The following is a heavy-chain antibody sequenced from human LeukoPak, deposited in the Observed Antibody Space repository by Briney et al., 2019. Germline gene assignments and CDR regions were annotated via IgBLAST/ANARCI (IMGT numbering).Heavy chain of an antibody. J-gene: IGHJ4*02. CDR2: VSGSGGST. V-gene: IGHV3-23*01. D-gene: IGHD6-13*01. Sequence: GGSLRLSCVASGFTFSSYAMSWVRQAPGKGLEWVSTVSGSGGSTYNADSVRGRFTISRDNSKNTLYLQMYSLRAEDTAVYYCAKDTQLVRGNFDYWGQGTLVTVSS. CDR3: AKDTQLVRGNFDY. CDR1: GFTFSSYA.